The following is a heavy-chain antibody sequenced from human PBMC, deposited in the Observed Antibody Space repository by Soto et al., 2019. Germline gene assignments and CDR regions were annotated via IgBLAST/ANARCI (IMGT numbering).Heavy chain of an antibody. D-gene: IGHD6-13*01. Sequence: VQLLESGGGLVQPGGSLRLSCAASGFTFSSYAMHWVRQAPGKGLEWVAVISYDGSNKYYADSVKGRFTISRDNSKNTLYLQMNSLRAEDTAVYYCARDTQQLVIGDYFDYWGQGTLVTVSS. CDR2: ISYDGSNK. CDR3: ARDTQQLVIGDYFDY. J-gene: IGHJ4*02. CDR1: GFTFSSYA. V-gene: IGHV3-30-3*01.